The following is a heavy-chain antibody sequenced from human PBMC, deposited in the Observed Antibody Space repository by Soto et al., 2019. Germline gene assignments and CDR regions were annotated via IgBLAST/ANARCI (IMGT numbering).Heavy chain of an antibody. CDR1: GYTFTVYY. Sequence: ASVKVSCKASGYTFTVYYMHWVLQAPGQGLEWMGWINPNSGGTNHAQKFQGWVTMTRDTSTSTAHMELSSLRSEDTAVYYCARAPRDGYNPLYFDYWGQGTLVTVSS. CDR3: ARAPRDGYNPLYFDY. CDR2: INPNSGGT. D-gene: IGHD5-12*01. J-gene: IGHJ4*02. V-gene: IGHV1-2*04.